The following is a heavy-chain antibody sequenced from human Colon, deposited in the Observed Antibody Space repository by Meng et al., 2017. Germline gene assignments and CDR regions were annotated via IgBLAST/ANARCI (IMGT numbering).Heavy chain of an antibody. V-gene: IGHV3-30*04. Sequence: GESLKISCATSGYVFSDFAMHWVRRAPGRGLEWVAFISYDGTSEYYADFAKGRFTVSRDQFMNTLYLQMNSLRAEDTAVYYCARESVYGSVHYPYGYWGQGALVTVSS. CDR1: GYVFSDFA. CDR3: ARESVYGSVHYPYGY. D-gene: IGHD2-8*01. CDR2: ISYDGTSE. J-gene: IGHJ4*02.